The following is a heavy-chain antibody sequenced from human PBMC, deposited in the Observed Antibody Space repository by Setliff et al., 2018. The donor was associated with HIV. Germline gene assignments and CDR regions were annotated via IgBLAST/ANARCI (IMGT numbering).Heavy chain of an antibody. CDR3: ARDLRNYYDSSSSSYFDY. J-gene: IGHJ4*02. V-gene: IGHV1-69*10. CDR2: IIPILGIA. CDR1: GGTFSSYA. Sequence: SVKVSCKASGGTFSSYAISWVRQAPGQGLQWMGGIIPILGIANYAQKFQGRVTITADKSTSTAYMELSSLRSEDTAVYYCARDLRNYYDSSSSSYFDYWGQGTLVTVSS. D-gene: IGHD3-22*01.